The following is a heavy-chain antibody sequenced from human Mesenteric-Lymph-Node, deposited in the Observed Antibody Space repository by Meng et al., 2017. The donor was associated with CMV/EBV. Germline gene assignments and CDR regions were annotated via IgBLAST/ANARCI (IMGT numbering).Heavy chain of an antibody. CDR1: GFTFDDYG. V-gene: IGHV3-20*04. D-gene: IGHD6-6*01. Sequence: GESLKISCAASGFTFDDYGMSWVRQGPGKGLEWVSGINWNGGSTGYADSMKGRISISRDNAKNSLYLQMNSLRAEDTAFYYCARGAGRRSSPANGLDLWGRGTTVTVSS. CDR3: ARGAGRRSSPANGLDL. CDR2: INWNGGST. J-gene: IGHJ6*02.